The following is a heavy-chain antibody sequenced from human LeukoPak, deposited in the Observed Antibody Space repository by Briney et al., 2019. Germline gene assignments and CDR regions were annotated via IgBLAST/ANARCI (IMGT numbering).Heavy chain of an antibody. CDR3: ARVAYSYAYDFDY. D-gene: IGHD5-18*01. J-gene: IGHJ4*02. V-gene: IGHV1-8*01. Sequence: GASVKVSCKASDNTFTNYYMHWVRQATGQGLEWMGWMNPNSGNTGYAQKFQGRVTMTRNTSISTAYMELSSLRSEDTAVYYCARVAYSYAYDFDYWGQGTLVTVSS. CDR2: MNPNSGNT. CDR1: DNTFTNYY.